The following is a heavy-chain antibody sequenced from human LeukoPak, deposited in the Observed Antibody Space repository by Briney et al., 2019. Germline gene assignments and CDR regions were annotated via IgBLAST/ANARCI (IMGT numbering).Heavy chain of an antibody. D-gene: IGHD1-26*01. V-gene: IGHV3-9*02. Sequence: PGGSLRLSCAASGFTSDDYAMHWVRQAPGKGLEWVSGISWNSGSIGYADSVKGRFTISRDNAKNSLYLQMNSLRAEDTALYYCARGWVGAAYFDYWGQGTLVTVSS. CDR1: GFTSDDYA. J-gene: IGHJ4*02. CDR2: ISWNSGSI. CDR3: ARGWVGAAYFDY.